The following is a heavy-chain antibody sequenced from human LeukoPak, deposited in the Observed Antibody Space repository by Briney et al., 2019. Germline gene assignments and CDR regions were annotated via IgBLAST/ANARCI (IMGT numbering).Heavy chain of an antibody. Sequence: GRSLRLSCAASRFTFDDYSMHWVRQAPGRGLEWVSGISWNSGSIGYADYVKGRFTISRDNAKNSLYLQMNSLRAEDTALYYCAKEWLSAPYFDYWGQGTLVTASS. CDR1: RFTFDDYS. CDR2: ISWNSGSI. V-gene: IGHV3-9*01. CDR3: AKEWLSAPYFDY. D-gene: IGHD3-22*01. J-gene: IGHJ4*02.